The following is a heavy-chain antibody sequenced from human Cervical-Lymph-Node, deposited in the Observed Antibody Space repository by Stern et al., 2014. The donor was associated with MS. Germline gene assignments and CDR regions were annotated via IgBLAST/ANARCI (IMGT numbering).Heavy chain of an antibody. CDR3: ARDTSSPERSDW. V-gene: IGHV3-53*01. CDR1: GFTVSRDY. D-gene: IGHD1-1*01. J-gene: IGHJ4*02. Sequence: EVHLVESGGGVIQPGGSLRLSCTASGFTVSRDYMTWVRQAPGQGLEWVSLRTNVGSTFYTDSVKGRFTISRDDYKNPGYLRMTSLRAEDTAMYYCARDTSSPERSDWWGQGTLVTVSS. CDR2: RTNVGST.